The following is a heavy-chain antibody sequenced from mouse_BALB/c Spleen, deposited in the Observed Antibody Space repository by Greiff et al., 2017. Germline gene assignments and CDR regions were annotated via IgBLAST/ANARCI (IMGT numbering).Heavy chain of an antibody. CDR2: ISYSGST. CDR3: ARCYGSSYTGFAY. V-gene: IGHV3-8*02. J-gene: IGHJ3*01. CDR1: GDSITSGY. D-gene: IGHD1-1*01. Sequence: VQLQQSGPSLVKPSQTLSLTCSVTGDSITSGYWNWIRKFPGNKLEYMGYISYSGSTYYNPSLKSRISITRDTSKNQYYLQLNSVTTEDTATYYCARCYGSSYTGFAYWGQGTLVTVSA.